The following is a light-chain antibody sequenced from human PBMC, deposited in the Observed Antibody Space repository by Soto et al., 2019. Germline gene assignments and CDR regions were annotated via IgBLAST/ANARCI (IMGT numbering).Light chain of an antibody. V-gene: IGKV3-20*01. CDR3: QQYGNSPAWT. Sequence: EIVLTQSPGTLSLSPGEIATLSCRASQSVSSSYLDWYQQKPGQAPRLLIYGAYSRATGTPDRFSGSGSGTDFTLTISRLEPEDFAMYFCQQYGNSPAWTFGQGTKVEIK. J-gene: IGKJ1*01. CDR2: GAY. CDR1: QSVSSSY.